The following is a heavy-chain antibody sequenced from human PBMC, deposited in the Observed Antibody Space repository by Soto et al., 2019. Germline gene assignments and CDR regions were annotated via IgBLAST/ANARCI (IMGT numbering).Heavy chain of an antibody. CDR3: ARLFSSGWYADY. Sequence: QVQLVESGGGVVQPGRSLRLSCAASGFTFSGYGMHWVRQAPGKGLEWVAVIWYDGSNEYYADTVKGRFTISSDNSKHTLYLQMTSLRDEDTAVYYCARLFSSGWYADYWGQGTLVTVSS. CDR2: IWYDGSNE. CDR1: GFTFSGYG. D-gene: IGHD6-19*01. V-gene: IGHV3-33*01. J-gene: IGHJ4*02.